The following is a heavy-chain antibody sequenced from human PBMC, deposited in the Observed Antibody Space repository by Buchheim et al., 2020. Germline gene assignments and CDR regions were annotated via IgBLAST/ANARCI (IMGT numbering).Heavy chain of an antibody. J-gene: IGHJ2*01. CDR2: ISSSSSYI. CDR3: ARYIAARPRHWYFDL. Sequence: EVQLMESGGGLVKPGGSLRLSCAASGFTFSSYSMNWVRQAPGKGLEWVSSISSSSSYIYYADSVKGRFTISRDNAKNSLYLQMNSLRAEDTAVYYCARYIAARPRHWYFDLWGRGTL. CDR1: GFTFSSYS. V-gene: IGHV3-21*01. D-gene: IGHD6-6*01.